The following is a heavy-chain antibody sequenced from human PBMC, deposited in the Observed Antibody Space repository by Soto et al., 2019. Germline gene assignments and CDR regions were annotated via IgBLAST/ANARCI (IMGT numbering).Heavy chain of an antibody. V-gene: IGHV3-23*01. J-gene: IGHJ4*02. CDR1: GFSFTNFA. CDR2: IGASGDIT. Sequence: GGSLRLAXAASGFSFTNFAMSWVRQAPGKGLEWVAGIGASGDITWYADSVKGRLSISRDNSKDTLYLQLNSLRFEDTAVYYCAKDDFTDRGDDYFDYWGPGTLVTVSS. CDR3: AKDDFTDRGDDYFDY. D-gene: IGHD2-21*02.